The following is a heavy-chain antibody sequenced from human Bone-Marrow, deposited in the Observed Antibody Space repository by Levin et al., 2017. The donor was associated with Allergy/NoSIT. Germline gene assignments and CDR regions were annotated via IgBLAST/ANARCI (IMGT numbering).Heavy chain of an antibody. D-gene: IGHD2-15*01. Sequence: GGSLRLSCAASGFSAISNYMTWVRQAPGKGLEWVSVLHTGGRTFYADSVKGRFTVSRDNSKNTVFLHMNNLRGDDTAVYYCARDGETYSHFDLWGRGTLVTVSS. J-gene: IGHJ4*02. CDR3: ARDGETYSHFDL. V-gene: IGHV3-53*01. CDR1: GFSAISNY. CDR2: LHTGGRT.